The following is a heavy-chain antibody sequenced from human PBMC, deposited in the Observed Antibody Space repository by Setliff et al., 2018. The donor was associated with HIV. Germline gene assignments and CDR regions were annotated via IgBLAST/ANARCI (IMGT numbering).Heavy chain of an antibody. J-gene: IGHJ6*03. Sequence: SETLSLTCTVSGASISSGGYYWSWVRQQPGKGLEWIGYIYYSGNSFYNPSLKSRTMLSVDTSMKQFSLRLNSVTAADTAVYYCARVRSGYYFQRLDYCYMDVWGKGTTVTVSS. CDR1: GASISSGGYY. D-gene: IGHD3-22*01. V-gene: IGHV4-31*03. CDR2: IYYSGNS. CDR3: ARVRSGYYFQRLDYCYMDV.